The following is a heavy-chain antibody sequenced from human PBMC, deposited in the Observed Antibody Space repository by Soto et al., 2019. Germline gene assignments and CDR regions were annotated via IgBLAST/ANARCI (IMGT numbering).Heavy chain of an antibody. CDR1: GYTFTSYG. D-gene: IGHD3-22*01. Sequence: ASVKVSCKASGYTFTSYGISWVRQAPGQGLEWMGWISAYNGNTNYTQKLQGRVTMTTDTSTNTDYMELRSLRSDDTAVYYCATAIYYYDSSGYDRRVGECRYWGQGTMGTVSA. V-gene: IGHV1-18*01. CDR3: ATAIYYYDSSGYDRRVGECRY. CDR2: ISAYNGNT. J-gene: IGHJ4*02.